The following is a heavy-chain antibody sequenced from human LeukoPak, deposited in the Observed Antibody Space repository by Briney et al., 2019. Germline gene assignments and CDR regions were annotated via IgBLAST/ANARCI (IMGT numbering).Heavy chain of an antibody. J-gene: IGHJ6*03. V-gene: IGHV1-8*01. CDR2: MNPNSGNT. Sequence: GASVKVSCKASGYIFTSYDINWVRQATGQGLEWMGWMNPNSGNTGYAQKFQGRVTMTRNTSISTAYMELSSLRSEDTAVYYCARGVVPAATYYYYYMDVWGKGTTVTVSS. CDR3: ARGVVPAATYYYYYMDV. CDR1: GYIFTSYD. D-gene: IGHD2-2*01.